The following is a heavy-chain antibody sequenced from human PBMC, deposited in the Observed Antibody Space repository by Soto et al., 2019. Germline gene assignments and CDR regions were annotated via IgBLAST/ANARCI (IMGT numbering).Heavy chain of an antibody. V-gene: IGHV3-23*01. CDR1: GFTFSSYA. D-gene: IGHD3-9*01. Sequence: PGGSLRLSCAASGFTFSSYAMSWVRQAPGKGLEWVAAISGSGGSTYYADSVKGRFTISRDNAKNTLYLQMNSLRAVDTAVYYCSKLGLRYFDWLLKFDYWGQGTLVTVSS. CDR2: ISGSGGST. CDR3: SKLGLRYFDWLLKFDY. J-gene: IGHJ4*02.